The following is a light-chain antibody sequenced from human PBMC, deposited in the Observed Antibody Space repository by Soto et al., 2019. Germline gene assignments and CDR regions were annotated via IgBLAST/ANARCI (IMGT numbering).Light chain of an antibody. CDR3: SSYAGSNIFV. Sequence: HSALTQPPSASGSPGQSVTISCTGTSSDVGGYHYVSWYQQHPGKAPKLMIYEVSKRPSGVPDRFSGSKSGNTASLTVSGLQAEDEADYYCSSYAGSNIFVFGGGTKVTVL. V-gene: IGLV2-8*01. CDR2: EVS. CDR1: SSDVGGYHY. J-gene: IGLJ3*02.